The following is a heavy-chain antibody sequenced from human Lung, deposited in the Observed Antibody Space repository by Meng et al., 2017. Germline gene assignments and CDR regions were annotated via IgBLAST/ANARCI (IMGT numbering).Heavy chain of an antibody. Sequence: HWGAALLKSSETLSLPCVVSGGSFSDYYGSWIRQPPGKGLEWIGEINHSGSTNYNPSLESRATISVDTSQNNLSLKLSSVTAADSAVYYCARGPTTMAHDFDYWGQGTLVTVSS. CDR3: ARGPTTMAHDFDY. V-gene: IGHV4-34*01. CDR2: INHSGST. J-gene: IGHJ4*02. D-gene: IGHD4-11*01. CDR1: GGSFSDYY.